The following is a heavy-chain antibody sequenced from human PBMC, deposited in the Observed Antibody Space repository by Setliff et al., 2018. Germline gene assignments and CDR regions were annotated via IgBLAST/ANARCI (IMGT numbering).Heavy chain of an antibody. Sequence: ETLSLTCAVSGVSINSLNWWTWVRQSPGKGLEWVANIKQDESEKHYVGSVKGRFTISRDNAMNSLYLQMNSLRAEDTAIYYCARAPDYGDYYYFDYWGQGTLVTVSS. CDR3: ARAPDYGDYYYFDY. CDR1: GVSINSLNW. CDR2: IKQDESEK. V-gene: IGHV3-7*01. D-gene: IGHD4-17*01. J-gene: IGHJ4*02.